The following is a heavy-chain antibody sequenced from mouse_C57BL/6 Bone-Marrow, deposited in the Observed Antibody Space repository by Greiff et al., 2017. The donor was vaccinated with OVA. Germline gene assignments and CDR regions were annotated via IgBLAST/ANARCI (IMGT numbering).Heavy chain of an antibody. J-gene: IGHJ3*01. V-gene: IGHV5-17*01. D-gene: IGHD1-1*01. Sequence: EVKLMESGAGLVKPGGSLKLSCAASGFTFSDYGMHWVRQAPEKGLEWVAYISRGTSTIYYADTVKGRFTISRDNAKNTLFLQMTSLRSEDTAMYYCAREGYYGSSLAWFAYWGQGTLVTVSA. CDR2: ISRGTSTI. CDR3: AREGYYGSSLAWFAY. CDR1: GFTFSDYG.